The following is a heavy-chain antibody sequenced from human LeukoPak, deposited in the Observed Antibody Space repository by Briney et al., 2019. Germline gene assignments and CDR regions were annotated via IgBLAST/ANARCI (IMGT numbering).Heavy chain of an antibody. CDR1: GGSISSYY. CDR3: ARGPKGSGSYYRWFDP. V-gene: IGHV4-4*07. Sequence: SETLSLTCTVSGGSISSYYWSWIRQPAGKGLEWIGRIYTSGSTNYNPSLKSRVTMSVDTSKKQFSLKLSSVTAADTAVYYCARGPKGSGSYYRWFDPWGQGTLVTVSS. J-gene: IGHJ5*02. D-gene: IGHD3-10*01. CDR2: IYTSGST.